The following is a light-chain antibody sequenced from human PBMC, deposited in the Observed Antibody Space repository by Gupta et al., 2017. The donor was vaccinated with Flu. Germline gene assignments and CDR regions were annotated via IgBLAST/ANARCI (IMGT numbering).Light chain of an antibody. J-gene: IGKJ1*01. V-gene: IGKV3-20*01. CDR1: QSVNSNY. CDR3: QQYYKSPGT. CDR2: DAS. Sequence: EIVLTQSPDTVSLSPGERATLSCRASQSVNSNYLAWYQQKPGQAPRLLIYDASSRATGIPDRFSGSGSGTDFTLTISRLEPEDFAVYFCQQYYKSPGTFGQGTKVEVK.